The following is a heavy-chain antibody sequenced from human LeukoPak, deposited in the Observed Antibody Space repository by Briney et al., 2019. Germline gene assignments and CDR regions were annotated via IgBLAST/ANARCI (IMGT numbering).Heavy chain of an antibody. CDR1: GVSISSYY. D-gene: IGHD2-2*01. Sequence: SETLSLTCTVSGVSISSYYWSWLRQPPGKGLEGIGYIYYSGSTNYNPSLKSRVTISVDTSKTQFSLKLSSVTAADTAVYYCARGGEGCSSTSCYPYYYYYGMDVWGRGTTVTVSS. CDR3: ARGGEGCSSTSCYPYYYYYGMDV. V-gene: IGHV4-59*01. CDR2: IYYSGST. J-gene: IGHJ6*04.